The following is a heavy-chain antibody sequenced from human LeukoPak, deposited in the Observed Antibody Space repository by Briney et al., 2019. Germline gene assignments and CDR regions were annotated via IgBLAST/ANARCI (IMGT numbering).Heavy chain of an antibody. Sequence: PGGSLRLSCAASGFTFSSYAINWVRQAPGRGLEWLATIGGSGGYTYYADSVKGRFTMSRDNSKNTLYLQMNSLRAEDTAVYYCARGYYDSSGYSFFDYWGQGTLVTVSS. CDR2: IGGSGGYT. V-gene: IGHV3-23*01. D-gene: IGHD3-22*01. CDR3: ARGYYDSSGYSFFDY. J-gene: IGHJ4*02. CDR1: GFTFSSYA.